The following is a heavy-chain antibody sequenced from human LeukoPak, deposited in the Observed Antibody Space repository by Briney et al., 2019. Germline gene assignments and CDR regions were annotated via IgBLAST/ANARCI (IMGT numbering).Heavy chain of an antibody. Sequence: QPGGSLRLSCAASGFTFSSYEMNWVRQAPGKGLAWVSYISSSGSTIYYADSVKGRFTISRDNAKNSLYLQMNSLRAEDTAVYYCARAVVGATLGYWGQGTLVTVSS. CDR1: GFTFSSYE. D-gene: IGHD1-26*01. V-gene: IGHV3-48*03. CDR3: ARAVVGATLGY. CDR2: ISSSGSTI. J-gene: IGHJ4*02.